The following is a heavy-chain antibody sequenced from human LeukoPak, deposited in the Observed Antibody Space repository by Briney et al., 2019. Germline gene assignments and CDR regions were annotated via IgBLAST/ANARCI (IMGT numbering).Heavy chain of an antibody. CDR1: GGSISSYY. CDR2: IYYSGST. J-gene: IGHJ6*02. CDR3: ARGYCSGGSCYSWYYYYGMDV. Sequence: SETLSLTCTVSGGSISSYYWSWLRQPPGKGLEWIGYIYYSGSTNYNPSLKSRVTISVDTSKNQFSLKLSSVTAADTAVYYCARGYCSGGSCYSWYYYYGMDVWGQGTTVTVSS. V-gene: IGHV4-59*01. D-gene: IGHD2-15*01.